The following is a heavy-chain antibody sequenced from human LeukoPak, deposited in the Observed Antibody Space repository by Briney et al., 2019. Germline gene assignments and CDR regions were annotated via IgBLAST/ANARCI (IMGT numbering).Heavy chain of an antibody. J-gene: IGHJ4*02. CDR2: IYYGGST. D-gene: IGHD2-15*01. CDR3: ARLLAGCPGGRCRAHFDY. V-gene: IGHV4-59*01. Sequence: SETLSLTCSVSGDSINSNYWSWMRQPPGKGLEWIGYIYYGGSTNYNPSLKSRFSMSVDTSKNQFSLNLSSVTAADMAVYYCARLLAGCPGGRCRAHFDYWGQGTLVTVSS. CDR1: GDSINSNY.